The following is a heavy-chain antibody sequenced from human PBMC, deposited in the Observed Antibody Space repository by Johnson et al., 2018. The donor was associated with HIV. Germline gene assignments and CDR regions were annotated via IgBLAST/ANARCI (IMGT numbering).Heavy chain of an antibody. V-gene: IGHV3-13*01. D-gene: IGHD1-26*01. CDR1: GFTFSSYD. J-gene: IGHJ3*02. CDR2: IGTAGDT. CDR3: VKDRGSPGVPAAFDM. Sequence: VQLVESGGGLVQPGGSLRLSCAASGFTFSSYDMHWVRQATGKGLEWVSAIGTAGDTYYPGSVKGRFTISRENAKNSLYLQMNSLRAGDTAVYYCVKDRGSPGVPAAFDMWGQGTLVTVSS.